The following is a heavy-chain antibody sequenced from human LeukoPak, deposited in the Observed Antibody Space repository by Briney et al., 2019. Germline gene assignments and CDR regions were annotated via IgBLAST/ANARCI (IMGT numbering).Heavy chain of an antibody. CDR1: GFTFRSYA. CDR3: AKSHRGSCSTTTCYGEGGY. D-gene: IGHD2-2*01. Sequence: GGSLRLSCAASGFTFRSYAMSWVRQAPGRGLEWVSAISGSDGSTYYADSVKGRFTISRDNSKSTLYLQMNSLRAEDTAVYYCAKSHRGSCSTTTCYGEGGYWGQGTLVTVSS. J-gene: IGHJ4*02. CDR2: ISGSDGST. V-gene: IGHV3-23*01.